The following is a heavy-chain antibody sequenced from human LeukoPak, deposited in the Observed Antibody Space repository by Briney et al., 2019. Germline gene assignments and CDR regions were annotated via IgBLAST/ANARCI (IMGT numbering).Heavy chain of an antibody. CDR2: FDPEDGET. J-gene: IGHJ4*02. D-gene: IGHD3-22*01. V-gene: IGHV1-24*01. CDR1: GYTLTELS. CDR3: ATLSGYDSSGYAQYYFDY. Sequence: ASVKVSCKVSGYTLTELSMHWVRQAPGKGLEWMGGFDPEDGETIYAQKFQGRVTMTEDTSTDTAYMELSSLRSEDTAVYYCATLSGYDSSGYAQYYFDYWGQGTLVTVSS.